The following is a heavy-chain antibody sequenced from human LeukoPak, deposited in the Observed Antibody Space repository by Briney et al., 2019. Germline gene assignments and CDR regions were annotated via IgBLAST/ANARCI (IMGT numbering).Heavy chain of an antibody. CDR3: ALYYYDSSGYYAFDY. CDR1: GYTFTGYY. J-gene: IGHJ4*02. D-gene: IGHD3-22*01. CDR2: IYPNSGGT. Sequence: EASVTVSCKASGYTFTGYYMHWVRQAPGQGLEWMGWIYPNSGGTKYAQKFQGRVTMTRDTSISTAYMELSRLRSDDTAVYYCALYYYDSSGYYAFDYWGQGTLVTVSS. V-gene: IGHV1-2*02.